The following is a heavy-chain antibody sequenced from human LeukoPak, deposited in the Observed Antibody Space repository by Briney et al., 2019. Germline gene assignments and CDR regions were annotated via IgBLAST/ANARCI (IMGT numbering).Heavy chain of an antibody. Sequence: GGSLRLSCAASGFTFTKFYMNWVRQAPGKGLEWVSSISGSTSYIYYADSVKGRSTISRDNAKSSVYLQMNSLRAEDTGVYYCAKDSYSKGDYWGQGVLVTVSS. CDR1: GFTFTKFY. CDR2: ISGSTSYI. D-gene: IGHD5-18*01. CDR3: AKDSYSKGDY. V-gene: IGHV3-21*01. J-gene: IGHJ4*02.